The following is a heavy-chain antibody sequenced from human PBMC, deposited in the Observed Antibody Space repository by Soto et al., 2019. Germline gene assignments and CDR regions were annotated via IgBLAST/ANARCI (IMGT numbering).Heavy chain of an antibody. CDR2: INHSGST. CDR3: ARVYCSGGNCYSIDY. D-gene: IGHD2-15*01. V-gene: IGHV4-34*01. Sequence: SSETLSLTCAVQGGSFSGYIWTWIRQPPGKGLQWIGQINHSGSTYYNPSLKSRVTISLFTSNDQFSLELDSVTAADTAVYYCARVYCSGGNCYSIDYWGQGTLVTVSS. J-gene: IGHJ4*02. CDR1: GGSFSGYI.